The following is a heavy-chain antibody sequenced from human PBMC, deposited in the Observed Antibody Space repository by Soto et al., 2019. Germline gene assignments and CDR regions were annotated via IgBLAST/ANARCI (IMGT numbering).Heavy chain of an antibody. Sequence: TLALTCSVSGGSISGHYWTWIRQSPGKGLEWIGYIFYSGSTNYNPSLKSRVTISVDTSKNQLSLKMSSVTAADTAVYYCARVGSSGWSPDYWGRGTLVTVSS. CDR3: ARVGSSGWSPDY. V-gene: IGHV4-59*11. J-gene: IGHJ4*02. CDR1: GGSISGHY. CDR2: IFYSGST. D-gene: IGHD6-19*01.